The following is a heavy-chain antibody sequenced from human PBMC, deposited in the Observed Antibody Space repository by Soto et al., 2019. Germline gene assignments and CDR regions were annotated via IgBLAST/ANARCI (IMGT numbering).Heavy chain of an antibody. D-gene: IGHD3-22*01. CDR3: ARRHYYDSSGHYHYFDY. J-gene: IGHJ4*02. Sequence: PGESLKISCKGSGYSFTTYWIGWVRQMPGKGLEWMGIIYPYDSDTRYSPSFQGQVTISADKSISTAYLQWSSLKASDTAMYYCARRHYYDSSGHYHYFDYWGQGTLVTVSS. V-gene: IGHV5-51*01. CDR1: GYSFTTYW. CDR2: IYPYDSDT.